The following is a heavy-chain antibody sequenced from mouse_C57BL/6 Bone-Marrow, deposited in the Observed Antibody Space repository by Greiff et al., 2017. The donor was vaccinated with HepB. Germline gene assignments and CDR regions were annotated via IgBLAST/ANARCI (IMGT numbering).Heavy chain of an antibody. D-gene: IGHD2-2*01. J-gene: IGHJ2*01. Sequence: EVQVVESEGGLVQPGRSMKLSCTASGFTFSDYYMAWVRQVPEKGLEWVANINYDGSSTYYLDSLKSRFIISRDNAKNILYLQMSSLKSEDTATYYCARGVTTFYFDYWGQGTTLTVSS. CDR1: GFTFSDYY. CDR2: INYDGSST. V-gene: IGHV5-16*01. CDR3: ARGVTTFYFDY.